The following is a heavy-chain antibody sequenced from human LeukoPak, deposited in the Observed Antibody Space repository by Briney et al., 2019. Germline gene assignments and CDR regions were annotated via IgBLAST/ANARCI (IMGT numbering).Heavy chain of an antibody. Sequence: SETLSLTCAVYGRSFSGYYWSWIRQPPGKGLEWIGEINHSGSTNYNPSLKSRVTISVDTSKNQFSLKLSSVTAADTAVYYCARRYCSSTSCYRYYYYMDVWGKGTTVTVSS. CDR2: INHSGST. D-gene: IGHD2-2*01. CDR3: ARRYCSSTSCYRYYYYMDV. CDR1: GRSFSGYY. V-gene: IGHV4-34*01. J-gene: IGHJ6*03.